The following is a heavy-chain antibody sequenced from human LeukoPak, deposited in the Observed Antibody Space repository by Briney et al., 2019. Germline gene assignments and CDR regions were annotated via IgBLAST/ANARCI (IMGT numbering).Heavy chain of an antibody. J-gene: IGHJ1*01. V-gene: IGHV1-69*13. Sequence: SVKVSCKASGGTSSSYAISWVRQAPGQGLEWMGGIIPIFGTANYAQKFQGRVTITADESTSTAYMELSSLRSEDTAVYYCSYCSGGSCYSEYFQHWGQGTLVTVSS. D-gene: IGHD2-15*01. CDR1: GGTSSSYA. CDR3: SYCSGGSCYSEYFQH. CDR2: IIPIFGTA.